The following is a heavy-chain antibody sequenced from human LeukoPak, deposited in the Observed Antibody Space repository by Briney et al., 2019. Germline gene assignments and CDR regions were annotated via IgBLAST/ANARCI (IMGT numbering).Heavy chain of an antibody. CDR3: ARDYEGGGSGSYYAFDI. CDR2: ISSSNSYI. V-gene: IGHV3-21*01. J-gene: IGHJ3*02. D-gene: IGHD3-10*01. Sequence: PGGSLRLSCAASGFTFSTYSMNWVRQSPGKGLEWVSFISSSNSYIYYGDSVKGRFTISRDNAQNSLYLQMNSLRAEDTAVYYCARDYEGGGSGSYYAFDIWGQGTMVTVSS. CDR1: GFTFSTYS.